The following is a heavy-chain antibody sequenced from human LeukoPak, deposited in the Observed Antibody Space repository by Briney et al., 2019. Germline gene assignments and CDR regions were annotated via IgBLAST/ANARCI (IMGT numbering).Heavy chain of an antibody. CDR3: ARWNSYGFGEFHY. J-gene: IGHJ4*02. CDR2: IYYSGST. CDR1: GGSISGYY. V-gene: IGHV4-59*01. Sequence: SETLSLTCTVSGGSISGYYWSWLRQPPGKGLEWIGYIYYSGSTDYNLSLKSRVTISVDMSKNQFSLKLSSVTAADTAVYYCARWNSYGFGEFHYWGQGTLVTVSS. D-gene: IGHD5-18*01.